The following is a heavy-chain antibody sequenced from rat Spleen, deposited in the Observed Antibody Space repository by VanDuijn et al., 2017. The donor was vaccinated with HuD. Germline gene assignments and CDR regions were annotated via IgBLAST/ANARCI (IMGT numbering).Heavy chain of an antibody. Sequence: EVQLMESGGGLVQPGRSLKLSCVASGFTFNNHWMNWIRQAPGKGLEWVASISHDGSFTDHRDSVKGRFTISRDNAKSTLNLQMDSLRSEDTATYYCATHSGYFDYWGQGTLVTVSS. CDR3: ATHSGYFDY. CDR1: GFTFNNHW. V-gene: IGHV5-31*01. D-gene: IGHD1-12*03. CDR2: ISHDGSFT. J-gene: IGHJ3*01.